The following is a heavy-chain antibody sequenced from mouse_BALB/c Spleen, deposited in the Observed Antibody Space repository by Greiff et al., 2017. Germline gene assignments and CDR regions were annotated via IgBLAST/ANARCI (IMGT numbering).Heavy chain of an antibody. V-gene: IGHV1S56*01. CDR2: IYPGDGST. Sequence: QVQLKESGPELVKPGASVKMSCKASGYTFTSYYIHWVKQRPGQGLEWIGWIYPGDGSTKYNEKFKGKTTLTADKSSSTAYMLLSSLTSEDSAIYFCARGGYYAMDYWGQGTSVTVSS. CDR3: ARGGYYAMDY. J-gene: IGHJ4*01. CDR1: GYTFTSYY.